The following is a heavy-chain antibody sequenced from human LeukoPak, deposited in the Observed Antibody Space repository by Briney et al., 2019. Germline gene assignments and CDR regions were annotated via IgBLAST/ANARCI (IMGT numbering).Heavy chain of an antibody. D-gene: IGHD4-23*01. CDR2: IYHSGST. CDR3: ARTRNGGSFDY. CDR1: GGSISSGGYS. Sequence: TLSLTCAVSGGSISSGGYSWSWIRQPPGKGLEWIGYIYHSGSTYYNPSLKSRVTISVDRSKNQFSLELSSVTAADTAVYYCARTRNGGSFDYWGQGTLVTVSS. J-gene: IGHJ4*02. V-gene: IGHV4-30-2*01.